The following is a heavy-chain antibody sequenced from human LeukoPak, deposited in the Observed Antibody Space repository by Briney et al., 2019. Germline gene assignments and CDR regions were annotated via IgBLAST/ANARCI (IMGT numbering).Heavy chain of an antibody. CDR1: GYTFTSYA. V-gene: IGHV7-4-1*02. CDR2: INTNTGNP. Sequence: ASVKVSCKASGYTFTSYAMNWVRQAPGHGLEWMGWINTNTGNPSYAQGFTGRFVFSLDTSVSTAYLRISSLKAEDTAVYYCARGAWFDWLPSAHYYFDYWGQGTLVTVSS. CDR3: ARGAWFDWLPSAHYYFDY. J-gene: IGHJ4*02. D-gene: IGHD3-9*01.